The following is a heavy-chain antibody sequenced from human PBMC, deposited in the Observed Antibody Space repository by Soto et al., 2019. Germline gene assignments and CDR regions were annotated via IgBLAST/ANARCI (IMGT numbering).Heavy chain of an antibody. Sequence: QVQLVESGGSVVQPGRSLRLSCEASGFTFTSYPMHWVRQAPGKGLEWVAVISYDGINEYYADSVKGRFTISRDNSKNTLFLQMSSLRVEDTAVYYCARDRLRLGELSLIGYFDYWGQGTLVTVSS. CDR1: GFTFTSYP. D-gene: IGHD3-16*02. V-gene: IGHV3-30*15. J-gene: IGHJ4*02. CDR3: ARDRLRLGELSLIGYFDY. CDR2: ISYDGINE.